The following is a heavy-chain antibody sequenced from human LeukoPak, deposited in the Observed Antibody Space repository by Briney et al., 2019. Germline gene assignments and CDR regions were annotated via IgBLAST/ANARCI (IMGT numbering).Heavy chain of an antibody. CDR3: ARAAFYYDSSGYYNFDY. Sequence: GALILSCTASGFTFSSYGMHWVRQAPGKGLEWVAVIWYDGSKQYYADSVKGRFTISRDNSKSTLYLQMNGLRAEDTAVYYCARAAFYYDSSGYYNFDYWGQGTLVTVSS. J-gene: IGHJ4*02. CDR2: IWYDGSKQ. V-gene: IGHV3-33*01. D-gene: IGHD3-22*01. CDR1: GFTFSSYG.